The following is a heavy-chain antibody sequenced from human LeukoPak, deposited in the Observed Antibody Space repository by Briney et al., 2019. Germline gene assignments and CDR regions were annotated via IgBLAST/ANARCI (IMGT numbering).Heavy chain of an antibody. CDR1: GGSISTYY. CDR3: ARGDYYYSYYMDV. V-gene: IGHV4-59*01. CDR2: IYYSGST. J-gene: IGHJ6*03. Sequence: SETLSLTCTVSGGSISTYYWNWIRQPPGKGLEWIGYIYYSGSTNYNPSLKSRVAISVDTSKKQFSLKLSSVTAADTAMYYCARGDYYYSYYMDVWGKGTTVTVSS.